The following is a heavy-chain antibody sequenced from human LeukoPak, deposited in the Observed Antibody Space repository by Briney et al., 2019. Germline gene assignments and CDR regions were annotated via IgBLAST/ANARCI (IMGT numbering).Heavy chain of an antibody. CDR3: ARSASGITGTTG. CDR2: IYYSGST. V-gene: IGHV4-39*01. J-gene: IGHJ4*02. Sequence: PSETLSLTCTVSGGSISSSSYYWGWIRQPPGKGLEWIGSIYYSGSTYYNPSLKSRVTISVDTSKNQFSLKLSSVTAADTAVYYCARSASGITGTTGWGQGTLVTVSS. D-gene: IGHD1-14*01. CDR1: GGSISSSSYY.